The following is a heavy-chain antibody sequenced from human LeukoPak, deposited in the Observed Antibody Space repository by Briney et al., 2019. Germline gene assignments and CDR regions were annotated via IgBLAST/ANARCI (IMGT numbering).Heavy chain of an antibody. D-gene: IGHD6-13*01. CDR2: IKQDGSEK. V-gene: IGHV3-7*01. CDR3: ARESSGSSSWEYYYYYYMDV. Sequence: GGSLRLSCAASGFTFSSYWMSWVRQAPGKGLEWVANIKQDGSEKYYADSVKGRFTISRDNAKNSLYLQMNSLRAEDTAVYYCARESSGSSSWEYYYYYYMDVWGKGTTVTVSS. CDR1: GFTFSSYW. J-gene: IGHJ6*03.